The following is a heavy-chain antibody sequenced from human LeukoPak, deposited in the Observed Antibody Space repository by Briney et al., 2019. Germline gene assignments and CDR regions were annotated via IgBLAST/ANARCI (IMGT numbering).Heavy chain of an antibody. D-gene: IGHD3-10*01. CDR2: IYHSGST. Sequence: SQTLSLTCAVSGDSISSGGDSWSWIRQPPGKGLEWIVYIYHSGSTYYNPSLKSRVTISVDRSKNQFSLKLSSVTAADTAVYYCARAPSYYGSGSYYAFDIWGQGTMVTVSS. CDR3: ARAPSYYGSGSYYAFDI. V-gene: IGHV4-30-2*01. J-gene: IGHJ3*02. CDR1: GDSISSGGDS.